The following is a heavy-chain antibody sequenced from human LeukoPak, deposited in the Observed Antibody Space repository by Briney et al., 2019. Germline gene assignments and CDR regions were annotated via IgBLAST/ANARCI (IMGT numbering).Heavy chain of an antibody. CDR3: ARVRGGPSDY. Sequence: SETLSLTCAVYGGSFSGYYWSWIRQPPGKGLEWIGEINHSGSTNYNPSLKSRVTISVDTSKNQFSLKLRSVTAADTAVYYCARVRGGPSDYWGQGTMVTVSS. D-gene: IGHD3-10*01. CDR1: GGSFSGYY. V-gene: IGHV4-34*01. CDR2: INHSGST. J-gene: IGHJ4*02.